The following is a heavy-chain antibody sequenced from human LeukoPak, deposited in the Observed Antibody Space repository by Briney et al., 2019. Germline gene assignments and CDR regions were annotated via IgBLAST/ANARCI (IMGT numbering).Heavy chain of an antibody. CDR3: ARAYVNPYFDY. Sequence: PSETLSLTCTVSGVSISNSYWSWIRQPPGKGLGWIGYIYYSGGTNYNPSLKSRVTISVDTSKNQFSLKLTSVTAADTAVYYCARAYVNPYFDYWGQGTLVTVFS. CDR2: IYYSGGT. CDR1: GVSISNSY. J-gene: IGHJ4*02. D-gene: IGHD3-10*02. V-gene: IGHV4-59*01.